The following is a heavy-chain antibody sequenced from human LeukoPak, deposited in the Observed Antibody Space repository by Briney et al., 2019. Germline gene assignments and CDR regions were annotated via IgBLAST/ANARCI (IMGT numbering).Heavy chain of an antibody. Sequence: GGYVSLSCAASGFTFSNYAMSWVRQAPGKGLEWVSGLSDSGGSTYFADSVKGRFTISRDNSKNTLYLQMNSLRAEDTAVYYCAKGRRQLPIDSWGQGTLGTVSS. D-gene: IGHD2-2*01. CDR1: GFTFSNYA. J-gene: IGHJ4*02. CDR2: LSDSGGST. V-gene: IGHV3-23*01. CDR3: AKGRRQLPIDS.